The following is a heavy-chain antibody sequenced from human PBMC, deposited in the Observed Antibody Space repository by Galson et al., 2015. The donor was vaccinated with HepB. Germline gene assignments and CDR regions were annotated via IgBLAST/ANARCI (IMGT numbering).Heavy chain of an antibody. Sequence: SLRLSCAASGFTFASYAMGWVRQAPGKGLEWVSSVSGSGDNTYYADSVKGRFTISRDNSKNTLFLQMNSLRAEDTAVYYCAKPVAGLFYYGMDVWGQGTTVTVSS. CDR1: GFTFASYA. CDR3: AKPVAGLFYYGMDV. V-gene: IGHV3-23*01. CDR2: VSGSGDNT. D-gene: IGHD6-19*01. J-gene: IGHJ6*02.